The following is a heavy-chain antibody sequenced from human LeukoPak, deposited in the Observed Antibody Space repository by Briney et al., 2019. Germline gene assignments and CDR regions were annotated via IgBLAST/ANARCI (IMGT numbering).Heavy chain of an antibody. CDR1: GFTFSSYA. D-gene: IGHD3-22*01. CDR3: ASPAPYDSSVSFDY. CDR2: ISSNGGST. Sequence: QPGGSLRLSRAASGFTFSSYAMHCVRQAPGKGLEYVSAISSNGGSTYYANSVKGRFTISRENSKNTLYLEMGSLRAEDMAVYYWASPAPYDSSVSFDYWGQGTLVSVCS. J-gene: IGHJ4*02. V-gene: IGHV3-64*01.